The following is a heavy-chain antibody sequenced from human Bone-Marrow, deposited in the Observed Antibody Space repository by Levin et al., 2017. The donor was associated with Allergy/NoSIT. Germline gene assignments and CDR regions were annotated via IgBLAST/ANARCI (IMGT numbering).Heavy chain of an antibody. CDR3: AGRGEYCSSSTGYGSFNI. V-gene: IGHV4-59*08. CDR2: IYYSGRT. Sequence: GSLRLSCTVSGGSISSDYWSWIRQPPGKGLEWIGYIYYSGRTNYNPSLKSRVTISVDMSKSQFSLKLSSVTAADTAVYYCAGRGEYCSSSTGYGSFNIWGPGTMVTVSS. D-gene: IGHD2-2*01. J-gene: IGHJ3*02. CDR1: GGSISSDY.